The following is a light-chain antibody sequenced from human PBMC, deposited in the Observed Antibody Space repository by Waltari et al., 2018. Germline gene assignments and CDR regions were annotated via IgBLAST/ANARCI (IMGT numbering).Light chain of an antibody. CDR2: DVN. V-gene: IGLV2-14*03. CDR1: SSAIGAYNF. Sequence: QSALTQPASVSGSPGQSITISCTGTSSAIGAYNFFSWYQKHPGKAPKVMIYDVNNRPSGVSSRFSGSKSGNTASLTISGLQAEDEADYYCSSYTTGSTRYVFGSGTKVTVL. CDR3: SSYTTGSTRYV. J-gene: IGLJ1*01.